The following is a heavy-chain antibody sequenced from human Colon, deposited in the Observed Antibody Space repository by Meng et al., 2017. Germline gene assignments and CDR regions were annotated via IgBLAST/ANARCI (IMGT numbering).Heavy chain of an antibody. J-gene: IGHJ4*02. V-gene: IGHV4-30-4*01. CDR2: IHSSGNT. D-gene: IGHD2-2*01. CDR3: ARNPVIPDARTFDF. CDR1: GGSINSADYY. Sequence: QVQLQESGPGVVKRSQTLSLTCTISGGSINSADYYWNWIRQSPGKGLEWLGYIHSSGNTYYTPSLKSRLTMSLDTSKNQFSLRLTSVTAADTAVYYCARNPVIPDARTFDFWGQGALVTVSS.